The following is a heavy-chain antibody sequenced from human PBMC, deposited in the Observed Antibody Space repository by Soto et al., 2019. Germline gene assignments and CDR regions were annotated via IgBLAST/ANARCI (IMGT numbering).Heavy chain of an antibody. CDR2: IWYDGSNK. D-gene: IGHD2-2*01. Sequence: PGGSLRLSCAASGFTFSSYGMHWVRQAPGKGLEWVAVIWYDGSNKYYADSVKGRFTISRDNSKNTLYLQMNSLRAEDTAVYYCARSHAQWWEWAVVPAVYYGMDVWGQGTTVTVSS. CDR1: GFTFSSYG. V-gene: IGHV3-33*01. CDR3: ARSHAQWWEWAVVPAVYYGMDV. J-gene: IGHJ6*02.